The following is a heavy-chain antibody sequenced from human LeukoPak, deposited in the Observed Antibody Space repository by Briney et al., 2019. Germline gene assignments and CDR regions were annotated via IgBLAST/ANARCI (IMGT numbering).Heavy chain of an antibody. V-gene: IGHV4-4*07. CDR2: IYISGST. CDR3: ATESRVAAAVVSDY. Sequence: PSETLSLTCTVSGGSISSYYWSWIRQPAGKGLEWIGRIYISGSTNYNPSLKSRVTISVDTSKNQFSLKLSSVTAADTAVYYCATESRVAAAVVSDYWGQGTLVTVSS. D-gene: IGHD6-13*01. CDR1: GGSISSYY. J-gene: IGHJ4*02.